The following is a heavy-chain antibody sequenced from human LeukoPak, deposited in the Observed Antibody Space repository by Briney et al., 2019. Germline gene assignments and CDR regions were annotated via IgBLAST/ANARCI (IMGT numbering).Heavy chain of an antibody. V-gene: IGHV4-34*01. CDR2: INHSGST. D-gene: IGHD3-22*01. CDR3: ASALSASGYYY. CDR1: GGSFSGFH. Sequence: SETLSLTCAVYGGSFSGFHWIWIRQPPGKGLEWIGEINHSGSTNYNSSLKSRVTISVDTSKNQFLLKVSSVTAADTAVYYCASALSASGYYYWGQGTLVTVSS. J-gene: IGHJ4*02.